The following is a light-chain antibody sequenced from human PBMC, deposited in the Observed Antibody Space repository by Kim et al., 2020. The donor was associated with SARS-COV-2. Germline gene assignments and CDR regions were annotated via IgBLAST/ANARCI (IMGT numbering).Light chain of an antibody. CDR2: EAT. Sequence: DIQMTQSPSSLSASVGDRVTITCLASQDISNTLNWYQQKPGEPPKLLIYEATNLEKGVPIRFSGSTSVTDFTFTISSLQPEDIATYYCQKYDDVPFTFGEGTKV. CDR3: QKYDDVPFT. J-gene: IGKJ4*01. CDR1: QDISNT. V-gene: IGKV1-33*01.